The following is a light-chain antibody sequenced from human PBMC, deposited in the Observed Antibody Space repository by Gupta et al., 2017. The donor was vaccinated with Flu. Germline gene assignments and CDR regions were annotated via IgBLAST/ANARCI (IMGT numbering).Light chain of an antibody. CDR3: CSYTRSSTYV. CDR2: DVN. Sequence: QSALTQPASVSGSPGQSITISCTGTSSDVGGYYSVSWYQLPPGKAPKLMIYDVNKRPSGVSDRFSGSKSGKTASLTISGLQAEDEADYYCCSYTRSSTYVFGTGTKVTVL. J-gene: IGLJ1*01. CDR1: SSDVGGYYS. V-gene: IGLV2-14*01.